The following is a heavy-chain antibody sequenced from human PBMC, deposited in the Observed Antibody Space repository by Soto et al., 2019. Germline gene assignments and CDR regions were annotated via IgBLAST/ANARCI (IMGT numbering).Heavy chain of an antibody. D-gene: IGHD2-15*01. CDR3: AKDFSCSCGSCYGLFDS. V-gene: IGHV3-23*01. Sequence: EVQLLESGGGLVQPGGSLRLSCAASGFTFSSYAMSWVRQAPGKGLEWVSAISGSGGSTYYADSVKGRFTISRDNSKNTLYLQMNSLRAEDTAVYYCAKDFSCSCGSCYGLFDSWGQGTLVTVSS. CDR2: ISGSGGST. CDR1: GFTFSSYA. J-gene: IGHJ4*02.